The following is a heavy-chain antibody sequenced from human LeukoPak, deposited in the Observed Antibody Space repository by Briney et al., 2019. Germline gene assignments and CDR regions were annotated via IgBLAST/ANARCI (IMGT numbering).Heavy chain of an antibody. D-gene: IGHD3-16*02. CDR1: GGSIGTYY. V-gene: IGHV4-59*08. J-gene: IGHJ6*03. CDR2: IYVTGST. Sequence: SGTLSLTCIVSGGSIGTYYWSWIRQSPGKGLEWIGYIYVTGSTRYNPYLQSRVTISVDTSRNQFFLKMSSVTAADTAVYYCARHIGGGIEDMGVWGTGTKVTVSS. CDR3: ARHIGGGIEDMGV.